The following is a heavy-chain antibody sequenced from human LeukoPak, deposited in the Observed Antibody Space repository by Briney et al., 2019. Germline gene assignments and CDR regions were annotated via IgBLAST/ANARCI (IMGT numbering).Heavy chain of an antibody. CDR2: ISAYNGNT. J-gene: IGHJ4*02. Sequence: ASVKVSCKASGYTFTSYGISWVRQAPGQGLEWMGWISAYNGNTNYAQKLQGRVTMTTDTSTSTAYMELRSLRSGDTAVYYCARETMVRGVIITYFDYWGQGTLVTVSS. CDR3: ARETMVRGVIITYFDY. V-gene: IGHV1-18*04. D-gene: IGHD3-10*01. CDR1: GYTFTSYG.